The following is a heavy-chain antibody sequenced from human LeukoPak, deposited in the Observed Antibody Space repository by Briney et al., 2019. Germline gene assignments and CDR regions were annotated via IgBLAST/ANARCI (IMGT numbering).Heavy chain of an antibody. V-gene: IGHV4-4*02. CDR3: SRENGAFSPFGY. CDR2: VHLSGAS. D-gene: IGHD2-8*01. Sequence: SETLSLTCAVSGGSILTTNWWSWVRQPPGKGLEWIGEVHLSGASNYNPSLKSRVNMSIDKSKNQLSLNLTSVTAADTAVYYCSRENGAFSPFGYWGQGTLVTVPS. J-gene: IGHJ4*02. CDR1: GGSILTTNW.